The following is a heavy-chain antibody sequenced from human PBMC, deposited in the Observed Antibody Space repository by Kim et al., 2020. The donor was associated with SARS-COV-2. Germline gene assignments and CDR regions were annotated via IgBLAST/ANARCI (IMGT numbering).Heavy chain of an antibody. V-gene: IGHV1-46*01. CDR1: GYTFTSYY. CDR3: ARSTSPRSWSGYYGFDY. D-gene: IGHD3-3*01. J-gene: IGHJ4*02. Sequence: ASVKVSCKASGYTFTSYYMHWVRQAPGQGLEWMGIINPSGGSTSYAQKFQGRVTMTRDTSTSTVYMELSSLRSEDTAVYYCARSTSPRSWSGYYGFDYWGQGTLVTVSS. CDR2: INPSGGST.